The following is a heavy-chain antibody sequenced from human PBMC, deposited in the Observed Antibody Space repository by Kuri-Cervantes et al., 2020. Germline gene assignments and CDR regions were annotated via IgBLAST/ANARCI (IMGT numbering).Heavy chain of an antibody. CDR2: ISSSSGYI. CDR3: AKVGHVQSQYYFDY. V-gene: IGHV3-21*01. CDR1: GFTFSSYS. J-gene: IGHJ4*02. Sequence: GESLKISCAASGFTFSSYSMNWVRQAPGKGLEWVSSISSSSGYIYYADSVKGRFTISRDNAKNSLYLQMNSLRAEDTAVYYCAKVGHVQSQYYFDYWGQGTLVTISS.